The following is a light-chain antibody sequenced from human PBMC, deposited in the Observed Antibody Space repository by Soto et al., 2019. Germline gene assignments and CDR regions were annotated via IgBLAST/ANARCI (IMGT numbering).Light chain of an antibody. CDR1: QTVSNN. V-gene: IGKV3-15*01. Sequence: EIVMTQSPATLSVSPGERAALSCRASQTVSNNLAWYQQKPGQAPRLLIYGASTRATTIPARFSGSGSGTEFTLTISSLLSEDFAIYYCQQYDNWPLTFGQGTKLEIK. CDR3: QQYDNWPLT. J-gene: IGKJ2*01. CDR2: GAS.